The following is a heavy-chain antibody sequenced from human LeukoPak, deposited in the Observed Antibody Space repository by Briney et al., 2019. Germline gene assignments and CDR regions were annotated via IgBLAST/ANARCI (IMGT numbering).Heavy chain of an antibody. D-gene: IGHD5-18*01. V-gene: IGHV3-66*01. CDR2: IYSGGST. CDR3: AKGGKTAMLYEEL. CDR1: GFTVSSNY. J-gene: IGHJ4*02. Sequence: QSGGSLRLSCAASGFTVSSNYMSWVRQAPGKGLEWVSVIYSGGSTYYADSVKGRFTISRDNSKNTLHLQMNSLRAEDTAVYYCAKGGKTAMLYEELWGQGTLVTVSS.